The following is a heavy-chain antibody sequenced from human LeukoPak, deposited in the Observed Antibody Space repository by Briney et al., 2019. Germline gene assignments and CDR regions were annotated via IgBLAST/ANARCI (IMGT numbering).Heavy chain of an antibody. Sequence: SQTLSLTCVISGDSVSSNSVAWSWIRQSPSRGLVWLGRTYYRSKWYYDYAVSVKSRITINSDTSKNQFSLQLNSVTPEDTAVYYCAKGDGGNFDYWGQGTLVTVSS. J-gene: IGHJ4*02. CDR3: AKGDGGNFDY. CDR2: TYYRSKWYY. CDR1: GDSVSSNSVA. D-gene: IGHD4-23*01. V-gene: IGHV6-1*01.